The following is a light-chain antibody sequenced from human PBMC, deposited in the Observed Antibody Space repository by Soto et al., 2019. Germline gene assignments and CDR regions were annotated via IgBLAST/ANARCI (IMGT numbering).Light chain of an antibody. Sequence: EIMLTQSPGTLSFSPGERATLSCRASQSVAANYLAWYQQKRGQAPRLLIYGASSRATGIPDRFSGSGSGTDFTLTISRLEPEDFSVYYCHQYGTAPLTFGPGTKVDIK. CDR1: QSVAANY. V-gene: IGKV3-20*01. CDR2: GAS. J-gene: IGKJ3*01. CDR3: HQYGTAPLT.